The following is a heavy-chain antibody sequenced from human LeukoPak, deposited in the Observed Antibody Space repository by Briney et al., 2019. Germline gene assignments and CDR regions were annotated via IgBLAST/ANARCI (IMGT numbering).Heavy chain of an antibody. CDR2: INHSGST. Sequence: SETLSLTCAVYGGSFSGYYWSWIRQPPGKGLEWIGEINHSGSTNYNPSLKSRVTISVDTSKNQFSLKLSSVTAADTAVYYCARWDAYCSGGRCYSGDFAFDIWGQGTMVTVSS. D-gene: IGHD2-15*01. V-gene: IGHV4-34*01. CDR1: GGSFSGYY. CDR3: ARWDAYCSGGRCYSGDFAFDI. J-gene: IGHJ3*02.